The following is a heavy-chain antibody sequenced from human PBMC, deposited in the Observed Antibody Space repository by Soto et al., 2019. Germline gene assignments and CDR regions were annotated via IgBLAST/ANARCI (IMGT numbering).Heavy chain of an antibody. D-gene: IGHD3-16*02. CDR2: ISGSGDRT. CDR3: VKDDGGYPSTAPH. J-gene: IGHJ4*02. CDR1: GITIINYP. V-gene: IGHV3-23*01. Sequence: EVQLLESGGGWVQPGGSLRLSCAASGITIINYPMSWVRQAPGKGLDWVSGISGSGDRTYYADSAKGRFSISKDISKNSLSLQLDSLAVDDTAIYFCVKDDGGYPSTAPHWGQGTLVTVSS.